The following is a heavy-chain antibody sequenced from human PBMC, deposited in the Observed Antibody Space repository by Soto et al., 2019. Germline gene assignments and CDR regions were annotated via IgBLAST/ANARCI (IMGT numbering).Heavy chain of an antibody. D-gene: IGHD3-3*01. CDR2: ISYDGSNK. CDR1: GFTFSSYA. V-gene: IGHV3-30-3*01. J-gene: IGHJ4*02. CDR3: ARHKRDLRFLEWSYYFDF. Sequence: HVQLVESGGGVVQPGRSLRLSCAASGFTFSSYALHWVRQAPGKGLEWVAVISYDGSNKYYADSVKGRFTISRDNSKNTLYLQMNSLRAEDSAVYYCARHKRDLRFLEWSYYFDFWGQGTLVTVSS.